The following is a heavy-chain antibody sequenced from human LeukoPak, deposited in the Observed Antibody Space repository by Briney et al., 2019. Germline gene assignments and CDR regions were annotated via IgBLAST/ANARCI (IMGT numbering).Heavy chain of an antibody. V-gene: IGHV1-2*04. Sequence: VASVKVSCKASGGTFSSYAISWVRQAPGQGLEWMGWINPNSGGTNYAQKFQGWVTMTRDTSISTAYMELSRLRSDDTAVYYCARGRVYCSSTSCSYPNWFDPWGQGTLVTVSS. CDR3: ARGRVYCSSTSCSYPNWFDP. J-gene: IGHJ5*02. D-gene: IGHD2-2*01. CDR1: GGTFSSYA. CDR2: INPNSGGT.